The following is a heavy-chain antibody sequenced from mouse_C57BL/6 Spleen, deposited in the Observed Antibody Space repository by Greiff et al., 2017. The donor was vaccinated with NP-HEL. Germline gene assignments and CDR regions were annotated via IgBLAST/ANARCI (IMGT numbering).Heavy chain of an antibody. CDR3: ARPLTTVVEGYWYFDV. CDR2: ILPGSGST. J-gene: IGHJ1*03. D-gene: IGHD1-1*01. CDR1: GYTFTGYW. V-gene: IGHV1-9*01. Sequence: VQLQQSGAELMKPGASVKLSCKATGYTFTGYWIEWVKQRPGHGLVWIGEILPGSGSTNYNEKFKGKATFTADTSSNTAYMQLSSLTTEDSAIYYCARPLTTVVEGYWYFDVWGTGTTVTVSS.